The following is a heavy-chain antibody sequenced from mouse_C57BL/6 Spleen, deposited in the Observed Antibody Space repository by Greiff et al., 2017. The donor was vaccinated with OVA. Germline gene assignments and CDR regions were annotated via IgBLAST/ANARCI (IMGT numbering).Heavy chain of an antibody. D-gene: IGHD1-1*02. CDR2: ISYDGSN. CDR3: ARDGGTDWYFDV. CDR1: GYSITSGYY. V-gene: IGHV3-6*01. J-gene: IGHJ1*03. Sequence: EVQVVESGPGLVKPSQSLSLPCSVTGYSITSGYYWNWIRQFPGNKLEWMGYISYDGSNNYNPSLKNRISITRDTSKNQFFLKLNSVTTEDTATYYCARDGGTDWYFDVWGTGTTVTVSS.